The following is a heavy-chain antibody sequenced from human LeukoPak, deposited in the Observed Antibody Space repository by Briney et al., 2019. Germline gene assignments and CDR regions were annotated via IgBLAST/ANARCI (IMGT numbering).Heavy chain of an antibody. D-gene: IGHD2-15*01. CDR3: ASDIAPRYCSGGGCPPPRDAFDI. Sequence: GGSLRLSCAASGFTFSDYYMSWIRQAPGKGLEWVSYISSSGSTIYYADSVKGRFTISRDNAKNSLYLQMNSLRAEDTAVYYCASDIAPRYCSGGGCPPPRDAFDIWGQGTMVTVSS. V-gene: IGHV3-11*04. CDR1: GFTFSDYY. CDR2: ISSSGSTI. J-gene: IGHJ3*02.